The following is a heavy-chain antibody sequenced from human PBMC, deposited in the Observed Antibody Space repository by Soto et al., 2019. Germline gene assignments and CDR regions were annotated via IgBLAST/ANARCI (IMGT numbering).Heavy chain of an antibody. CDR2: VSWNSGAK. V-gene: IGHV3-9*01. D-gene: IGHD2-21*02. CDR3: AKGVATAVPALDY. J-gene: IGHJ4*02. CDR1: GFSFDDFV. Sequence: GGSLRLSCVASGFSFDDFVMNWVRQRPGKGLEWVSSVSWNSGAKLYADSVKGRFATSRDSAKKSVYLQMNSLRPDDTAFYYCAKGVATAVPALDYWGQGTLVTVSS.